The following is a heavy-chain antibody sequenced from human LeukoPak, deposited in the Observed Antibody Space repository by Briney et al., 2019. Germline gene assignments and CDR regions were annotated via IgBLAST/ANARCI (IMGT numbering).Heavy chain of an antibody. J-gene: IGHJ4*02. CDR1: GFTFSSYG. CDR2: IKSKTDGGTT. Sequence: NTGGSLRLSCAASGFTFSSYGMHWVRQAPGKGLEWVGRIKSKTDGGTTDYAAPVKGRFTISRDDSKTTLYLQMNSLKTEDTAVYYCTTRYCSGGRCDYWGQGALVTVSS. V-gene: IGHV3-15*01. CDR3: TTRYCSGGRCDY. D-gene: IGHD2-15*01.